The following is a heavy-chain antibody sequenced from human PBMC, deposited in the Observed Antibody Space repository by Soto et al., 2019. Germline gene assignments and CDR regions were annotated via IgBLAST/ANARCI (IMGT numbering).Heavy chain of an antibody. CDR2: IFYTGST. CDR1: GGPFSRGGYY. Sequence: QVQLQESGPGLVKPSETLSLTCTVSGGPFSRGGYYWSWIRQHPGKGLECIGYIFYTGSTYYNPTLKIRVTXXVXTSXRQFYLNLSSLTAADTAVYYCARVDSVNYLGYFDYWGQGALVTVSS. D-gene: IGHD3-22*01. CDR3: ARVDSVNYLGYFDY. J-gene: IGHJ4*02. V-gene: IGHV4-31*03.